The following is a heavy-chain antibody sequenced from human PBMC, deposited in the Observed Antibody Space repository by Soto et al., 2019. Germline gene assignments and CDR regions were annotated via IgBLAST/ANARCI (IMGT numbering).Heavy chain of an antibody. CDR3: AKDHDEDFGYDLDYFNS. J-gene: IGHJ4*02. V-gene: IGHV3-9*01. Sequence: GVPLRVSCAASGCTFISYGMHWVRQAQGKGLEWVSGISWEGGSIGYADSVKGRFIISRDNAKNSLFLQMNSLTAEDTALYYCAKDHDEDFGYDLDYFNSWGQGTQVTVSS. CDR2: ISWEGGSI. CDR1: GCTFISYG. D-gene: IGHD3-3*01.